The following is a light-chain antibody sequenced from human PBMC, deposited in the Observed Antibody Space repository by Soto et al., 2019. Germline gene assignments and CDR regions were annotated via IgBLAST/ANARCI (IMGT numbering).Light chain of an antibody. CDR3: QQSYSTPHVT. Sequence: DIQMTQSPSSLSASVGDRVTITCRASQSISSYLNWYQQKPGKAPKLLIYAASSLQSGVPSRFSGSGSGTDFTLTISSLPPEDFATYYCQQSYSTPHVTFGQGTKLEIK. CDR1: QSISSY. CDR2: AAS. J-gene: IGKJ2*01. V-gene: IGKV1-39*01.